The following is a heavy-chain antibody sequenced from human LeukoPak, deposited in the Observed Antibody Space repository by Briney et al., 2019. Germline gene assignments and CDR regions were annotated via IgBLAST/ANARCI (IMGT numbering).Heavy chain of an antibody. CDR3: ARRYSSGSYDAFII. V-gene: IGHV4-61*02. D-gene: IGHD5-18*01. CDR1: GGSISSGTYY. CDR2: ISTSGST. J-gene: IGHJ3*02. Sequence: SETLSLTCTVSGGSISSGTYYWGWIRQPAGKGLEWIGSISTSGSTHYNPSLQSRVTISADTSKNQFSLKVNSVTAADTAVYYCARRYSSGSYDAFIIWGQGTMVTVSS.